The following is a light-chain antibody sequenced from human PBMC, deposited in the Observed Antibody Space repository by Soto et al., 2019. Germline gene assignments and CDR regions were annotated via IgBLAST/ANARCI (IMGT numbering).Light chain of an antibody. CDR2: DVN. V-gene: IGLV2-11*01. CDR1: SSDVGNYNY. CDR3: CSYAGSFPVV. J-gene: IGLJ2*01. Sequence: QSALTQPHSVSGSPGQSVTISCTGTSSDVGNYNYVSWYQQHPGKAPKLMIYDVNKRPSGVPDRFSGSKSGNTASLTISGLQAEDEAYYYCCSYAGSFPVVFGGGTKRTVL.